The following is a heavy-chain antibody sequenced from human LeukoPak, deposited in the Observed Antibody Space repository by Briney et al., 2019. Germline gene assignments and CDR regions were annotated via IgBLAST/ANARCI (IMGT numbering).Heavy chain of an antibody. CDR1: GGSISSYY. D-gene: IGHD3-3*01. Sequence: KSLETLSLTCTVSGGSISSYYWSWIRQPPGKGLEWIGYIYYSGSTNYNPSLKSRVTISVDTSKNQFSLKLSSVTAADTAVYYCARGYDFWSGYYASPFFDYWGQGTLVTVSS. CDR2: IYYSGST. J-gene: IGHJ4*02. CDR3: ARGYDFWSGYYASPFFDY. V-gene: IGHV4-59*01.